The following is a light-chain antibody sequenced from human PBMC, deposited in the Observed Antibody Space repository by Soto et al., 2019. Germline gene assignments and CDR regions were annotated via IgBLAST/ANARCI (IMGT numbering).Light chain of an antibody. V-gene: IGLV1-44*01. J-gene: IGLJ2*01. Sequence: QSVLTQPPSASGTRGQRVTVSCSGTYSNIGINDVHWYRQLSGTAPQILIYDSTQRATGVPDRFSGSRSGTSASLVISGLQTEDEADYHCAARDHSLNGPAFGGGTEVTVL. CDR2: DST. CDR1: YSNIGIND. CDR3: AARDHSLNGPA.